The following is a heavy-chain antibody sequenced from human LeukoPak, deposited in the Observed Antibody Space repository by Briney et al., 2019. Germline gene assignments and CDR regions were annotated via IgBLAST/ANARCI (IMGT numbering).Heavy chain of an antibody. CDR2: IYYSGST. CDR3: ARNSSGWGGPLYFDY. CDR1: GGSISSYY. D-gene: IGHD6-19*01. Sequence: SETLSLTCTVSGGSISSYYWSWIRQPPGKGLEWIGYIYYSGSTNYNPSLKSRVTISADTSKNQFSLKLNSVTAADTAVYYCARNSSGWGGPLYFDYWGQGTLVTVAS. J-gene: IGHJ4*02. V-gene: IGHV4-59*08.